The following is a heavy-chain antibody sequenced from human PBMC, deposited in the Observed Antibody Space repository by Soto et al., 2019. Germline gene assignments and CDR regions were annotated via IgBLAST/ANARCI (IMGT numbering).Heavy chain of an antibody. CDR3: VKGGWLDF. V-gene: IGHV3-23*01. CDR1: GFTLNTFE. Sequence: EVQLLESGGGLVQPGGSLRLSCAASGFTLNTFEISWVRQAPGRGLEWVSFISDDSSRTYYADAVKGRFTISRDNSKYTLYLQMNSLTAEDTAVYACVKGGWLDFWGQGTLVTVSS. D-gene: IGHD3-16*01. CDR2: ISDDSSRT. J-gene: IGHJ5*01.